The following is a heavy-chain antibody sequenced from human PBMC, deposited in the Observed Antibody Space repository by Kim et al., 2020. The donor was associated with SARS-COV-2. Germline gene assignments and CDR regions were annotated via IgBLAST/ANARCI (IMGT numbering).Heavy chain of an antibody. J-gene: IGHJ6*02. D-gene: IGHD2-21*02. Sequence: SVKGRFTISRDNAKNTLYLQRNSLRAEDTAVYYCARVEATASYYYYGMDVWGQGTTVTVSS. CDR3: ARVEATASYYYYGMDV. V-gene: IGHV3-74*01.